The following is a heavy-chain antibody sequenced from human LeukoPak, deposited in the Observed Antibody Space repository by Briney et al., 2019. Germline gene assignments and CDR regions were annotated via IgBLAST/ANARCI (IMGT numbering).Heavy chain of an antibody. D-gene: IGHD6-19*01. J-gene: IGHJ5*02. CDR3: ARERNSGWGTAFDP. Sequence: PGGSLRLSCAASGFSFSSYAMSWVRQAPGKGLEWVSGINWNGGSTGYADSVKGRFTLSRDNAKNSLYLQMNSLRAEDTALYYCARERNSGWGTAFDPWGQGTLVTVSS. CDR2: INWNGGST. V-gene: IGHV3-20*04. CDR1: GFSFSSYA.